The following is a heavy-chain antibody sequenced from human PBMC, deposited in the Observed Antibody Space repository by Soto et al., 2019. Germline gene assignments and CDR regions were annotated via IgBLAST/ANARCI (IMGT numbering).Heavy chain of an antibody. V-gene: IGHV4-30-4*01. CDR3: ARGRYCLTGSCFPNWFDS. Sequence: SETLSLTCSVSGDSISTVDYFWAWVRQPPGQALEYIGYIYKSATTYYNPSFESRVAISLDTSKSQFSLNVSSLTAADTAVYFCARGRYCLTGSCFPNWFDSWGQGTLVTVSS. CDR1: GDSISTVDYF. CDR2: IYKSATT. J-gene: IGHJ5*01. D-gene: IGHD2-15*01.